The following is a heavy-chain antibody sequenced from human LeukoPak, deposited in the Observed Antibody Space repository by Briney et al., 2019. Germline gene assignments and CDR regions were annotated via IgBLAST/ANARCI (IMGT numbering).Heavy chain of an antibody. Sequence: SETLSLTCIVSGGSISSYYWSWIRQPPGEGLEWIGYIYYSGSTNYNPPLKSRVTISVDTSKNQFSLKLSSVTAADTAVYYWARDRYYYGSGSYKYNWFDPWGQGTLVTVSS. CDR3: ARDRYYYGSGSYKYNWFDP. CDR1: GGSISSYY. V-gene: IGHV4-59*01. CDR2: IYYSGST. J-gene: IGHJ5*02. D-gene: IGHD3-10*01.